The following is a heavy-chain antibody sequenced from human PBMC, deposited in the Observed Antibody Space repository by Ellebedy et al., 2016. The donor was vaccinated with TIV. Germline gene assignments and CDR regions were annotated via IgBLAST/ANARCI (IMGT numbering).Heavy chain of an antibody. CDR3: ALPPDYYGSGSFDY. CDR2: INQDGSEE. CDR1: GFIFNNYW. J-gene: IGHJ4*02. Sequence: PGGSLRLSCAASGFIFNNYWMSRVRQAPGKGPEWVASINQDGSEEYYVDSVRGRCTISRDNAKNSVSLQMNRLRVDDAAVYFCALPPDYYGSGSFDYWGQGMLVTVSS. D-gene: IGHD3-10*01. V-gene: IGHV3-7*03.